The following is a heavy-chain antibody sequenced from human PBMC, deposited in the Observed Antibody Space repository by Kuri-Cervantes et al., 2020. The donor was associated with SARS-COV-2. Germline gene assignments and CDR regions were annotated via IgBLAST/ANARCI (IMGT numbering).Heavy chain of an antibody. CDR1: GSSINSYY. D-gene: IGHD4-17*01. V-gene: IGHV4-4*07. Sequence: ESLKISCTVSGSSINSYYWSWIRQPAGKGLEWIGRIYTSGSTNYNPSLKSRVTISVDTSKNQFSLKLSSVTAADTAVYYCARDNYGGGWFDPWGQGTLVTVSS. J-gene: IGHJ5*02. CDR2: IYTSGST. CDR3: ARDNYGGGWFDP.